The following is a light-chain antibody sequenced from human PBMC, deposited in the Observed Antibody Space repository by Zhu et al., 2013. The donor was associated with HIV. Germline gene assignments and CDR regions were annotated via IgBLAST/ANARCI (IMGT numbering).Light chain of an antibody. CDR1: QGVAID. V-gene: IGKV3-15*01. Sequence: DIVLTQSPGTLSLSPGDRATLSCRASQGVAIDSLAWYQQKPGQAPRLLIYGASTRAAGVPARFSGSGSGTEFTLTINSLQSEDFAVYYCQQYNNWPPMYSFGQGTKLEIK. CDR2: GAS. CDR3: QQYNNWPPMYS. J-gene: IGKJ2*03.